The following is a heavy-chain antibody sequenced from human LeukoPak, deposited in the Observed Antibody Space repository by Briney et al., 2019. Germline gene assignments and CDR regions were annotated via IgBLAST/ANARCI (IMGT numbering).Heavy chain of an antibody. CDR2: ISAYNGNT. Sequence: ASVKVSCKASGYTFTSYGISWVRQAPGQGLEWMGWISAYNGNTNYAQKLQGRVTMTTDTSTSTAYMELRSLRSDDTAVYYCARVAGDFWSGYYGDFDYWGQGTLVTVSS. J-gene: IGHJ4*02. CDR3: ARVAGDFWSGYYGDFDY. V-gene: IGHV1-18*01. D-gene: IGHD3-3*01. CDR1: GYTFTSYG.